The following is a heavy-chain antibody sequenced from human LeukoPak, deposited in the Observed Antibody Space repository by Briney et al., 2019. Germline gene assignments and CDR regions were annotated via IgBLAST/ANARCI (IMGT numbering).Heavy chain of an antibody. CDR3: AGEVVDYGSGSYYLPPYYFDY. Sequence: SETLSLTCTVSGYSISSGYYWGWIRQPPGKGLEWIGSIYHSGSTYYNPSIKSRVTISVDTSKNQFSLKLSFVTAADTAVYYCAGEVVDYGSGSYYLPPYYFDYWGQGTLVTVSS. CDR2: IYHSGST. CDR1: GYSISSGYY. J-gene: IGHJ4*02. V-gene: IGHV4-38-2*02. D-gene: IGHD3-10*01.